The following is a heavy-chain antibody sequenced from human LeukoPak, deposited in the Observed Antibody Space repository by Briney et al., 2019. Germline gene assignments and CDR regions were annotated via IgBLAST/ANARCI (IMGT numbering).Heavy chain of an antibody. CDR1: GITLSNYG. V-gene: IGHV3-23*01. J-gene: IGHJ4*02. CDR2: ISDSGGST. Sequence: PGGSLRLSCAVSGITLSNYGMSWVRQAPGKGLEWVAGISDSGGSTTYADSVKGRFTISRDKPKNTLFLQMNSLRVEDTAVYFCAKRGVVIRVILVGFHKQAYYFDSWGQGALVTVSS. CDR3: AKRGVVIRVILVGFHKQAYYFDS. D-gene: IGHD3-22*01.